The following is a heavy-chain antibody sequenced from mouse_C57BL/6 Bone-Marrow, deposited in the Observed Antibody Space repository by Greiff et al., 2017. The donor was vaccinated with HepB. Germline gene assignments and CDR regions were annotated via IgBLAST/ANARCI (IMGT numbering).Heavy chain of an antibody. Sequence: VKLVESGPGLVQPSQSLSITCTVSGFSLTSYGVHWVRQSPGKGLEWLGVIWRGGSTDYNAAFMSRLSITKDNSKSQVFFKMNSLQADDTAIYYCAKRATIVPHAMDYWGQGTSVTVSS. V-gene: IGHV2-5*01. D-gene: IGHD2-12*01. CDR3: AKRATIVPHAMDY. J-gene: IGHJ4*01. CDR1: GFSLTSYG. CDR2: IWRGGST.